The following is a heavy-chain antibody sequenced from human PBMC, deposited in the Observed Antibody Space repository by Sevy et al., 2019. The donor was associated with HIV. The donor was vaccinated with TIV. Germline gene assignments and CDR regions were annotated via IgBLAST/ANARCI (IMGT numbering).Heavy chain of an antibody. J-gene: IGHJ5*02. CDR1: GFTFSDYY. V-gene: IGHV3-11*01. Sequence: GGSLRLSCAASGFTFSDYYMSWIRQAPGKGLEGVSYISRSGSTINYADSVKGRFTISRDNAKNPLYLQINSLRAEDTAVYYCARENTMIEEPGWFDPWGQGTLVTVSS. CDR2: ISRSGSTI. CDR3: ARENTMIEEPGWFDP. D-gene: IGHD3-22*01.